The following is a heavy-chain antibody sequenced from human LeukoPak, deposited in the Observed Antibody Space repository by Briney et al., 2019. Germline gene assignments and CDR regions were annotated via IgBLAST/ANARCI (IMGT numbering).Heavy chain of an antibody. D-gene: IGHD3-10*01. CDR3: ARVGRSGSYYYYYYGMDV. J-gene: IGHJ6*02. CDR1: GGSFSGYY. Sequence: SETLSLTCAVYGGSFSGYYWSWIRQPPGKGLEWIGEINHSGSTNYNPSLKGRVTISVDTSKNQFSLKLSSVTAADTAVYYCARVGRSGSYYYYYYGMDVWGQGTTVTVSS. V-gene: IGHV4-34*01. CDR2: INHSGST.